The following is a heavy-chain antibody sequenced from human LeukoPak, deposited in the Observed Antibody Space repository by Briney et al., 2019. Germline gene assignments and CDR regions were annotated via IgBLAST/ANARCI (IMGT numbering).Heavy chain of an antibody. CDR1: GFNFKNYE. Sequence: PGGSLRLSCTVSGFNFKNYEMKWVRQAPGKGLEWIAYISSSGSTTKYADSVKGRFTMSRDNAKNAVYMQMNSLRADDTAVYYCVKDHGWLLYSWGQGTLVTVSS. CDR3: VKDHGWLLYS. D-gene: IGHD3-9*01. J-gene: IGHJ4*02. CDR2: ISSSGSTT. V-gene: IGHV3-48*03.